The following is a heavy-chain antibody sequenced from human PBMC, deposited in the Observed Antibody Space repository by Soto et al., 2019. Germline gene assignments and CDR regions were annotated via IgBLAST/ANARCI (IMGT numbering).Heavy chain of an antibody. J-gene: IGHJ4*02. V-gene: IGHV3-30-3*01. CDR2: MSHDGSSS. CDR3: ARDFPYCGSTSCYSAAPKY. CDR1: GFTFTNYW. Sequence: GGSLRLSCAASGFTFTNYWMHWVRQVPGKGLVWVAVMSHDGSSSFYADSVKGRFTISRDNSKTTLYLQMNSLSTEDTAVYYCARDFPYCGSTSCYSAAPKYWGQGTLVTVSS. D-gene: IGHD2-2*01.